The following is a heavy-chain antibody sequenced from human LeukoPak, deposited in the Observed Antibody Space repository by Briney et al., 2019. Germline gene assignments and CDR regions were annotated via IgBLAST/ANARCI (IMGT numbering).Heavy chain of an antibody. CDR1: GGTFSSYA. D-gene: IGHD3-22*01. J-gene: IGHJ4*02. CDR2: IIPIFGTA. Sequence: GASVKVSCKASGGTFSSYAISWVRQAPGQGLEWMGGIIPIFGTANYAQKFQGRVTITADESTSTAYMELSSLRSEDTAVYYCARVATEADYYDSSGYHYWGQGTLVTVSS. V-gene: IGHV1-69*13. CDR3: ARVATEADYYDSSGYHY.